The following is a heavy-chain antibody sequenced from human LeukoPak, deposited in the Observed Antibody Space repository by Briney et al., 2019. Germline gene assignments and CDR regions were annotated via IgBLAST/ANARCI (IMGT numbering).Heavy chain of an antibody. Sequence: GGSLRLSCAASGFTFSSYGMHWFRQAPGKGLEWVAFIRYDGSSQYYADSVKGRFTISRDNSKNTLYLQMNSLRAEDTAVYYCAKDLTTVTTQGDYWGQGTLVTVSS. V-gene: IGHV3-30*02. CDR2: IRYDGSSQ. CDR1: GFTFSSYG. D-gene: IGHD4-17*01. CDR3: AKDLTTVTTQGDY. J-gene: IGHJ4*02.